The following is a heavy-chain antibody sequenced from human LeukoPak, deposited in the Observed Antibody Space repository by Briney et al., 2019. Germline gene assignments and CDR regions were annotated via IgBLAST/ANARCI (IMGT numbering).Heavy chain of an antibody. CDR1: GFTFSSYS. CDR2: ISSSSSYI. Sequence: PGGSLRLSCAASGFTFSSYSMNWVRQAPGKGLEWVSSISSSSSYIYYADSVKGRFTISRDNAKNSLYLQMNSLRAEDTAVYYCARALTAMVKEYDYWGQGTLVTVSS. V-gene: IGHV3-21*01. J-gene: IGHJ4*02. CDR3: ARALTAMVKEYDY. D-gene: IGHD5-18*01.